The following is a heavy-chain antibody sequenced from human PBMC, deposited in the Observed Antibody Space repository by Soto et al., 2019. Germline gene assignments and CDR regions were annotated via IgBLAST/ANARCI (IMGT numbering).Heavy chain of an antibody. J-gene: IGHJ4*02. D-gene: IGHD3-10*01. Sequence: EVQVLDSGGGLVQPGGSLRISCAASGFTFTNYPMAWVRQAPAKGLEWVSTISGSGGSTFYADSVKGRFTISRDNSKNTVYLQMNSLRVEDTAVYYCAKRPLKFEGSYFDYWGQGTLVTVSS. CDR3: AKRPLKFEGSYFDY. CDR1: GFTFTNYP. CDR2: ISGSGGST. V-gene: IGHV3-23*01.